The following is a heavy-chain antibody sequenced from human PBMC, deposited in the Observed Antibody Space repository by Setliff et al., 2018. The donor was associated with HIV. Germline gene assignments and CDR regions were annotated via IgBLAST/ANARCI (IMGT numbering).Heavy chain of an antibody. J-gene: IGHJ5*02. V-gene: IGHV5-51*01. CDR3: ARHRHSGYYDVLTGVNWFDP. D-gene: IGHD3-9*01. CDR1: GYNFNNYW. Sequence: PGESLKISCKGSGYNFNNYWIGWVRQMSGKGLEWMGIIYPGDSDTTYSPSFQGQVNISADKSINTAYLQWSSLKASDTAIYYCARHRHSGYYDVLTGVNWFDPWGQGTLVTVSS. CDR2: IYPGDSDT.